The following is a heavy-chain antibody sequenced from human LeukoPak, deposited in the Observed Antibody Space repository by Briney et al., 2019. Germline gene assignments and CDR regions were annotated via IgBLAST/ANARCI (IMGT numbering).Heavy chain of an antibody. CDR2: IYHSGST. J-gene: IGHJ4*02. Sequence: PSGTLSLTCAVSGGSISSSNWWSWVRQPPGKGLEWIGEIYHSGSTNYNPSLKSRVTISVDTSKNQFSLKLSSVTAADTAVYYCARFSRGWHYYFDYWGQGTQITVSS. CDR1: GGSISSSNW. CDR3: ARFSRGWHYYFDY. V-gene: IGHV4-4*02. D-gene: IGHD6-19*01.